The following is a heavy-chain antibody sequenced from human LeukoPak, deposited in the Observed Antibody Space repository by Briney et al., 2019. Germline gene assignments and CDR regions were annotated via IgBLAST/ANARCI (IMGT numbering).Heavy chain of an antibody. Sequence: GGSLRLSCAASGFTFSSYSMNWVRQAPGKGLEWVSSISSSSSYIYYADSVKGRITRSRDNAKISLYLQMISLRAEDTAVYYCARAASVIPFDYWGQGTLVTVSS. CDR3: ARAASVIPFDY. CDR1: GFTFSSYS. CDR2: ISSSSSYI. V-gene: IGHV3-21*01. J-gene: IGHJ4*02. D-gene: IGHD3-16*02.